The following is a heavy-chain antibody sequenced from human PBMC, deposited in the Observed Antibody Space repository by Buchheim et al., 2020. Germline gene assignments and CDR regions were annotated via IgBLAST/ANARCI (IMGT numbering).Heavy chain of an antibody. CDR3: TRDSSDILYDL. Sequence: EGQLVESGGGLVQPGGSLRLSCAASGFTFSTFELTWVRQSPGRGLEWVAYITSSGSTKDYADSVRGRFTISRDNAKKSLYLQMNNLRVEDTAIYYCTRDSSDILYDLWGQGTL. CDR2: ITSSGSTK. J-gene: IGHJ5*02. CDR1: GFTFSTFE. V-gene: IGHV3-48*03. D-gene: IGHD3-3*02.